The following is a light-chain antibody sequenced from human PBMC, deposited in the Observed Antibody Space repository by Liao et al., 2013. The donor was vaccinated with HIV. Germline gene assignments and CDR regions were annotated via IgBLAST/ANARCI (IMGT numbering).Light chain of an antibody. CDR2: KDS. J-gene: IGLJ1*01. CDR3: QAWDSSTSYV. CDR1: ALPNQY. Sequence: SYELTQPPSVSVSPGQTARITCSGDALPNQYVYWYQQKPGQAPVLVIYKDSERPSGIPERFSGSNSGNTATLTISGTQAMDEADYYCQAWDSSTSYVFGTGTKFTVL. V-gene: IGLV3-25*02.